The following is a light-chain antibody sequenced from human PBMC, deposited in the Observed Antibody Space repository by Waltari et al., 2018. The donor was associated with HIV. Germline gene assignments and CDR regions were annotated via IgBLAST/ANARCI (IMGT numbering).Light chain of an antibody. CDR3: ASWDDILSSVI. Sequence: QSLLTQPPSALGTPGQRVTISCSAGRTNIGSNFVYWYHQLLGMAPQLLISKTNQRPSGVPDRFAGSKSGSSASLTISGLRAEDEAVYYCASWDDILSSVIFGGGTKVTVL. CDR1: RTNIGSNF. CDR2: KTN. V-gene: IGLV1-47*01. J-gene: IGLJ2*01.